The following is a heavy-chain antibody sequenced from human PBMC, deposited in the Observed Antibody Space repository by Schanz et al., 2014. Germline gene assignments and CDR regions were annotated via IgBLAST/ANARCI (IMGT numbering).Heavy chain of an antibody. CDR3: ARVLRGVLPATLGDAFDI. CDR1: GFTFSTYT. V-gene: IGHV3-21*02. CDR2: ISSSSTYI. Sequence: DVQLVESGGGLVKPGGSLRLSCAASGFTFSTYTMNWVRHAPGKGLEWVSSISSSSTYIYYTDSLKGRFTISRDNAKNSLYLQMNSLRAEDTAMYYCARVLRGVLPATLGDAFDIWGQGTMVTISS. D-gene: IGHD2-15*01. J-gene: IGHJ3*02.